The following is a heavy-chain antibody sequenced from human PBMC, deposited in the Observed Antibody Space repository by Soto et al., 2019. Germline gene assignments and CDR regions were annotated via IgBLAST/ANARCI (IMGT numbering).Heavy chain of an antibody. D-gene: IGHD4-17*01. CDR1: GFTFSSYD. CDR3: VRDSYKMSHYGVY. J-gene: IGHJ4*02. Sequence: EVQLVESGGGLVKPGGSLRLSCAASGFTFSSYDMTWVRQPPGKGLEWVSYISGSNSYIYYADSVKGRFTISRDNAKNSLYLQINSLRAEDTAMYYCVRDSYKMSHYGVYWGQGTLVTVSS. CDR2: ISGSNSYI. V-gene: IGHV3-21*01.